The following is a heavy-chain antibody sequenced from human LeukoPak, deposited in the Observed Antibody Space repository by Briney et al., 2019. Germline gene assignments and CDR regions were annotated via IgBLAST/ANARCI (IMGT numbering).Heavy chain of an antibody. Sequence: ESLKISCKGSGYTFTSYGISWVRQAPGQGLEWMGWISAYNGNTNYAQKLQGRVTMTTDTSTSTAYMELRSLRSDDTAVYYCARDRDVLRFLEWPFGFDYWGQGTLVTVSS. J-gene: IGHJ4*02. V-gene: IGHV1-18*01. CDR1: GYTFTSYG. CDR3: ARDRDVLRFLEWPFGFDY. D-gene: IGHD3-3*01. CDR2: ISAYNGNT.